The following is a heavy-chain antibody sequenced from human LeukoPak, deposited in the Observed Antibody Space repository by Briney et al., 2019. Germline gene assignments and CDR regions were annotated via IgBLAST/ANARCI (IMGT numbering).Heavy chain of an antibody. CDR1: GVSISSYY. CDR3: AREKGGAAAVEWYLDL. CDR2: IYYSGST. Sequence: SETLSLTCTVSGVSISSYYWSWLRQPPGKGLEWLGYIYYSGSTNYNPSLKSRVPISVDTSKTQFSLKLSSVTAADTAVYYCAREKGGAAAVEWYLDLWGRGTLVTVSS. V-gene: IGHV4-59*01. J-gene: IGHJ2*01. D-gene: IGHD6-13*01.